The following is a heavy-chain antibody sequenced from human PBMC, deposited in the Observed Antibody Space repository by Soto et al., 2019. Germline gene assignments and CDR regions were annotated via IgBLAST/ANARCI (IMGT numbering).Heavy chain of an antibody. CDR1: GGSISSGAYY. CDR2: IYYSGRT. CDR3: ARGTWFGELFPPVTNYDYYYGMDV. J-gene: IGHJ6*02. V-gene: IGHV4-30-4*01. D-gene: IGHD3-10*01. Sequence: SETLCLSCTVSGGSISSGAYYWSWLRQPPGKGLEWIGYIYYSGRTYSNPSLKSRVTFSVDTSNNQFSLKLSSVTAADTDVYYWARGTWFGELFPPVTNYDYYYGMDVWGQGTTVTVSS.